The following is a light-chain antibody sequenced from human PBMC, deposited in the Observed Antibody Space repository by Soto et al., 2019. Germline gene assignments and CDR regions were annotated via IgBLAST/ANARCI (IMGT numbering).Light chain of an antibody. V-gene: IGKV3-20*01. CDR1: QFIISSY. J-gene: IGKJ3*01. CDR2: VAS. CDR3: QQYGSSPLT. Sequence: EIVLTQSPGTLSLSPGERATLSCRASQFIISSYLAWFQQKPGQAPRLLIYVASIRATGIPDRFSGSGSGTDFTLTISRLEPEDVAVYYCQQYGSSPLTFGPGTKVDIK.